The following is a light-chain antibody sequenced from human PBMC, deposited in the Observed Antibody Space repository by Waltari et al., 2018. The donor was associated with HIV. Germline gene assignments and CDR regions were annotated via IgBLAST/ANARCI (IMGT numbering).Light chain of an antibody. Sequence: QSVLTQPPSVSGAPGLSVTISCTGSSSNIGAGYDVHWYQHLPGTAPKLLIFRNPNRPSWLPDRFSGSTSGTSASLAITGLQAEDEADYYCQSYDRSLSGSCVFGTGTKVTVL. J-gene: IGLJ1*01. CDR3: QSYDRSLSGSCV. CDR2: RNP. V-gene: IGLV1-40*01. CDR1: SSNIGAGYD.